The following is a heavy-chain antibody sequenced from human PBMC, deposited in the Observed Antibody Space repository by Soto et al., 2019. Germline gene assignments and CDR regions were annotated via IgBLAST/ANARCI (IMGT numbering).Heavy chain of an antibody. CDR1: GGSISSGGYH. CDR2: IYYSGST. V-gene: IGHV4-31*03. J-gene: IGHJ6*02. D-gene: IGHD3-10*01. CDR3: ERDTSGGMDV. Sequence: SETLSLTCTVSGGSISSGGYHWSWIRQHPGKGLEWIEYIYYSGSTYYNPSLKSRVTISVDTSKSQFSLKLSSVTAADTAVYYCERDTSGGMDVWGQGTTVTVSS.